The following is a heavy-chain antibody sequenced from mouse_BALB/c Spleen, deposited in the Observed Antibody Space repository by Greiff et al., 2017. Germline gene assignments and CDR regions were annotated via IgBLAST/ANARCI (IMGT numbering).Heavy chain of an antibody. J-gene: IGHJ1*01. CDR3: ADGYYRYFDV. Sequence: QVQLQQSGAELAKPGASVKMSCKASGYTFTSYWMHWVKQRPGQGLEWIGYINPSTGYTEYNQKFKDKATLTADKSSSTAYMQLSSLTSEDSAVYYCADGYYRYFDVWGAGTTVTVSS. CDR1: GYTFTSYW. CDR2: INPSTGYT. D-gene: IGHD2-3*01. V-gene: IGHV1-7*01.